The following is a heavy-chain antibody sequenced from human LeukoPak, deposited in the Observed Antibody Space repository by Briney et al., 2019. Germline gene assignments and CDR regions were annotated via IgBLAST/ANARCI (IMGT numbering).Heavy chain of an antibody. CDR2: VYYGRTT. V-gene: IGHV4-39*01. D-gene: IGHD5-12*01. CDR1: AGSFISSSHH. Sequence: SETLSLTCTVSAGSFISSSHHWGWIRQSPGKGLEWIGTVYYGRTTYYNPSLDGRVTISLDTSANHFSLQLNSVTAADTAVYYCVRHDGRGGATMGAFDSWGQGSLITVSS. J-gene: IGHJ5*01. CDR3: VRHDGRGGATMGAFDS.